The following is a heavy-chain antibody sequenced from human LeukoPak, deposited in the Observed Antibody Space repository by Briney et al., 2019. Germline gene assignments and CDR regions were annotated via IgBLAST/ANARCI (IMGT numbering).Heavy chain of an antibody. CDR3: VKGDWYFEY. J-gene: IGHJ4*02. Sequence: PGGSLRLSCATSGFNFSDSRMTWIRQAPGKGLEWVANVNREGTEKKFLASVEGRFTISRDNAKNTLDLQMKSLSPQDTAVHFCVKGDWYFEYWGRGILVTVSP. V-gene: IGHV3-7*05. CDR1: GFNFSDSR. D-gene: IGHD2-21*01. CDR2: VNREGTEK.